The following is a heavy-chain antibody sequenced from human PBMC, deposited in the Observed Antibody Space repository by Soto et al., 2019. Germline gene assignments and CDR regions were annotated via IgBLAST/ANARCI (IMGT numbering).Heavy chain of an antibody. J-gene: IGHJ6*02. CDR2: INHSGST. Sequence: QVQLQQWGAGLLKPSETLSLTCAVYGGSFSGYYWSWIRQPPGKGLEWIGEINHSGSTNYNPSLKSRVTISVDTSKNQFSLKLSSVTAADTAVYYCASVVAAAGTLRSLGYYYYGMDVWGQGTTVTVSS. V-gene: IGHV4-34*01. CDR3: ASVVAAAGTLRSLGYYYYGMDV. CDR1: GGSFSGYY. D-gene: IGHD6-13*01.